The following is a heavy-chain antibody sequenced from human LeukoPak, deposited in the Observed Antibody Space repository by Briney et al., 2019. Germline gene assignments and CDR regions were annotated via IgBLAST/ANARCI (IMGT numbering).Heavy chain of an antibody. J-gene: IGHJ4*02. Sequence: PGGSLRLSCAASGFTFSSYAMSWVRQAPGKGLEWVSAISGSGGSTYYADSVKGRFTISRDNSKNTLYLQMNSLRAEDTAVYYCAKGYYYYDSSGLFDYWGQGTLVTVSS. D-gene: IGHD3-22*01. CDR3: AKGYYYYDSSGLFDY. CDR2: ISGSGGST. V-gene: IGHV3-23*01. CDR1: GFTFSSYA.